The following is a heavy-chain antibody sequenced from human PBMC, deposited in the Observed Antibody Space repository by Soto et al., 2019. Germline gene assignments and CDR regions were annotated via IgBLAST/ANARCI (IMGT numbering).Heavy chain of an antibody. Sequence: ASVKVSCKASGYTFTSYGISWVRQAPGQGLEWMGWISAYNGNTNYAQKLQGRVTMTTDTSTSTAYMELRSLRSDDTAVYYCARGSPTIFGVVSEPDPWGQGTLVTVSS. CDR3: ARGSPTIFGVVSEPDP. CDR2: ISAYNGNT. V-gene: IGHV1-18*01. CDR1: GYTFTSYG. J-gene: IGHJ5*02. D-gene: IGHD3-3*01.